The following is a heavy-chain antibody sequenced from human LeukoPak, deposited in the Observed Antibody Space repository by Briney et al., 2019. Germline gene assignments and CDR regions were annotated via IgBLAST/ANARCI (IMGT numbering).Heavy chain of an antibody. V-gene: IGHV3-15*01. CDR2: IKSKTDGGTT. CDR1: GFTFSNAW. J-gene: IGHJ6*03. CDR3: TTRNTYCSGGSCYSEGYYYYYMDV. D-gene: IGHD2-15*01. Sequence: GGSLRLSCAASGFTFSNAWMSWVRQAPGKGLEWVGRIKSKTDGGTTDYAAPVKGRFTISRDDSKNTLYLQMNSLKTEDTAVYYCTTRNTYCSGGSCYSEGYYYYYMDVWGKGTTVTGSS.